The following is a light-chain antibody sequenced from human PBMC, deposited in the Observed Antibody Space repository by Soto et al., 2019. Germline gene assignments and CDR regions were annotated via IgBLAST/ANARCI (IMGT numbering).Light chain of an antibody. CDR3: QQYNNWPRT. CDR1: QSVSSN. J-gene: IGKJ3*01. Sequence: EIVMTQSPATLSVSPGERATLSCRASQSVSSNLAWYQQKPGQAPRLLLYGVSTRATGIPARFSGSGSGTEFTCTISSVQSEDFAVYYCQQYNNWPRTFGPGTKVDFK. V-gene: IGKV3D-15*01. CDR2: GVS.